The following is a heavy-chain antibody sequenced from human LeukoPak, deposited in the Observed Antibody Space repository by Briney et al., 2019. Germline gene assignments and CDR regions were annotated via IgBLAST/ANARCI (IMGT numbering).Heavy chain of an antibody. CDR2: ISAYNGNT. CDR3: ARERQRITIFGVVTDYFDY. V-gene: IGHV1-18*01. D-gene: IGHD3-3*01. Sequence: EASVKVSCKASGYTFTSYGISWVRQAPGQGLEWMGWISAYNGNTNYAQKLQGRVTMTTDTSTSTAYMELRSLRSDDTAVYYCARERQRITIFGVVTDYFDYWGQGTLVTVSS. J-gene: IGHJ4*02. CDR1: GYTFTSYG.